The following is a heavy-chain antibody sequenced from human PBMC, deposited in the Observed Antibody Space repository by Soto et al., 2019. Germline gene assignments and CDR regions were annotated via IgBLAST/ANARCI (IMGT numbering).Heavy chain of an antibody. CDR1: GFTFSSYD. D-gene: IGHD4-4*01. Sequence: ESGGGVVQPGRSLRLSCAASGFTFSSYDMHWVRQSPDKGLEWVAVVLYEGSDKDYAGSVKGRFTISRAKSKNTMSLQMNSARAEDPAVYYCVGDRKSSPTGGGLEWGQGALVTVSS. CDR2: VLYEGSDK. CDR3: VGDRKSSPTGGGLE. V-gene: IGHV3-33*01. J-gene: IGHJ4*02.